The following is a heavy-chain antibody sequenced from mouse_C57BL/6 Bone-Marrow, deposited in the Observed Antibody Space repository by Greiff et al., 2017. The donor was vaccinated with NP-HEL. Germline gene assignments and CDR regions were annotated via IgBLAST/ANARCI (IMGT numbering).Heavy chain of an antibody. V-gene: IGHV1-53*01. J-gene: IGHJ1*03. Sequence: QVQLQQSGTELVKPGASVKLSCKASGYTFTSYWMHWVKQRPGQGLEWIGNINPSNGGTNYNEKFKSKATLTVDKSSSTAYMQLSSLTSEDSAVYYCARPSGSRTGYFDVWGTGTTVTVSS. CDR2: INPSNGGT. CDR1: GYTFTSYW. D-gene: IGHD1-1*01. CDR3: ARPSGSRTGYFDV.